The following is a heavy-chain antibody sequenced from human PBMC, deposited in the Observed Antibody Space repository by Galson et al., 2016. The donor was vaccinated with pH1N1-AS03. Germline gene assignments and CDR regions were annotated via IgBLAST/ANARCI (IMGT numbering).Heavy chain of an antibody. J-gene: IGHJ4*01. V-gene: IGHV4-59*11. Sequence: ETLSLTCTVSGGFFGSHSWSWVRQSPGKGLECIGYIYSSGSAIYNPSFRSRVTISIDTSRNQFSLRFNSVTAADTAVYYCARYTYESAAGGYFFDSGGHGTLVTVSS. CDR2: IYSSGSA. CDR3: ARYTYESAAGGYFFDS. D-gene: IGHD5-18*01. CDR1: GGFFGSHS.